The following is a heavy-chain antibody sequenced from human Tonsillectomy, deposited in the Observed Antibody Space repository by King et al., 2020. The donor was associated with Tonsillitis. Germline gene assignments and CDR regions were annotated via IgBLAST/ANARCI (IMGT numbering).Heavy chain of an antibody. CDR1: GFTFRSYA. D-gene: IGHD6-13*01. J-gene: IGHJ6*02. Sequence: VQLVESGGGVVQPGRSLRLSCEASGFTFRSYAMHWVRQAPGKGLEWVAVISYDGSNKYYADSVKGRFTISRDNSKNTLYLQMNSLRAEDSALYYCARGYSTDPMDVWGQGTTVTVSS. V-gene: IGHV3-30-3*01. CDR3: ARGYSTDPMDV. CDR2: ISYDGSNK.